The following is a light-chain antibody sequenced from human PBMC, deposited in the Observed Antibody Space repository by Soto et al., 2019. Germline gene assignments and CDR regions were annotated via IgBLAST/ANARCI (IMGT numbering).Light chain of an antibody. CDR1: SSNIGAGYD. Sequence: QSVLTQPPSVSGAPGQRVTISCTGSSSNIGAGYDVHWYLQLPGTAPKLLIYGNINRPSRVPDRFSGSKSDTSASLAITGLQAEDEADYYCLSYDSSLSAWVFGGGTKLTVL. CDR3: LSYDSSLSAWV. CDR2: GNI. J-gene: IGLJ3*02. V-gene: IGLV1-40*01.